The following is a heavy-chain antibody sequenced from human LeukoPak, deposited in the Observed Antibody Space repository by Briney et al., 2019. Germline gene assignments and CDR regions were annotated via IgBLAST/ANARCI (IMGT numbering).Heavy chain of an antibody. CDR1: GLSIGDNS. J-gene: IGHJ6*02. CDR2: ISWDESTT. D-gene: IGHD2-15*01. V-gene: IGHV3-43*01. CDR3: ARGPNRWWVVSRNWGMDV. Sequence: GGSLRLSCAASGLSIGDNSMHWVRQAPGKGLEWVSLISWDESTTYYSDSVKGRFTVSRDSSKNSLHLQMNSLGTEDTALYYCARGPNRWWVVSRNWGMDVWGQGTTVTVSS.